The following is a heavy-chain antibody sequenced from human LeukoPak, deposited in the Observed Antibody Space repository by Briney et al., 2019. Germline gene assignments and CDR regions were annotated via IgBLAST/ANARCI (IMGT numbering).Heavy chain of an antibody. V-gene: IGHV3-7*01. CDR1: GFTFSSYW. D-gene: IGHD4-17*01. Sequence: GGSLRLSCAASGFTFSSYWMTWVRQAPGRGLEWVANIHQDGSIQFYVDSVKGRFTVSRDNARNLLYLQMNGLRAEDTAVYYCAVGNGDYSDFYFDYWGQGTLVTVSS. J-gene: IGHJ4*02. CDR2: IHQDGSIQ. CDR3: AVGNGDYSDFYFDY.